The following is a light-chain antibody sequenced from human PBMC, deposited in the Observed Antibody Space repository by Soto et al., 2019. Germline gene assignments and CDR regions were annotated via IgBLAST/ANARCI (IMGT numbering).Light chain of an antibody. J-gene: IGLJ1*01. Sequence: QSVLTQPPSVSGSPGQSVTISCTGTSSDVGSYNHVSWYQQHPGTAPKFMIYDVSNRPSGVPNRFSGSKSGNTASLTISGLQAEDEADYYCSSYTPSNTPQIAFGPGPKVT. CDR2: DVS. CDR3: SSYTPSNTPQIA. CDR1: SSDVGSYNH. V-gene: IGLV2-18*02.